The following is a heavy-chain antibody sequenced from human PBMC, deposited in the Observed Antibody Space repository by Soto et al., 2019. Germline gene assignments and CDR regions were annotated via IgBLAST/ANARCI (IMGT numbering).Heavy chain of an antibody. V-gene: IGHV4-59*01. CDR2: IYYSGST. J-gene: IGHJ6*02. Sequence: KGLEWIGYIYYSGSTNYNPSLKSRVTISVDTSKNQFSLKLSSVTAADTAVYYCARAGIVVVPAAMPVEDYYYYGMDVWGQGTTVTVSS. D-gene: IGHD2-2*01. CDR3: ARAGIVVVPAAMPVEDYYYYGMDV.